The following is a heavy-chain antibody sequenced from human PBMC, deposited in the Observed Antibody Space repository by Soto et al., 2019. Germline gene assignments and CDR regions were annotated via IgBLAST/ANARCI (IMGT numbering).Heavy chain of an antibody. J-gene: IGHJ4*02. CDR2: IDPDNGRT. V-gene: IGHV1-46*03. CDR1: GYPFSNYH. Sequence: QVLLEQSGAEVRRPGASVKISCQASGYPFSNYHMHWVRQAPGQGLEWMGMIDPDNGRTKFAQSLQGRVTMTRETSPKSVYMELRALKSEDTAIYFCTRMSRAFDYWGQGSHVTVSS. CDR3: TRMSRAFDY.